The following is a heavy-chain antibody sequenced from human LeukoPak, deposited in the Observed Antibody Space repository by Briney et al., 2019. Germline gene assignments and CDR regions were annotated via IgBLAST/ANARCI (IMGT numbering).Heavy chain of an antibody. Sequence: SETLSLTCTVSGGSISSSSYYWAWIRQPPGKGLEWIGSIYYSGSTYYNPSLKSRVTISVDTSKNQFSLKLSSVTAADTAVYYCANAPAKSGWYYLFDYWGQGTLVTVSS. J-gene: IGHJ4*02. CDR3: ANAPAKSGWYYLFDY. D-gene: IGHD6-19*01. CDR2: IYYSGST. V-gene: IGHV4-39*01. CDR1: GGSISSSSYY.